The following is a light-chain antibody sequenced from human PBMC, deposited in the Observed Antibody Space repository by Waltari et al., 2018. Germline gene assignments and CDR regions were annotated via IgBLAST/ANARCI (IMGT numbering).Light chain of an antibody. CDR1: QSVTSIY. J-gene: IGKJ1*01. CDR3: QQYGTSPWT. CDR2: GVS. Sequence: EIVLTQSPGALSLSPGERAPLSCRASQSVTSIYLAWYQQKPGQAPRLLIYGVSSRATGIPDRFSGSGSGTDFTLTISRLEPEDFAVYYCQQYGTSPWTFGQGTKVEIK. V-gene: IGKV3-20*01.